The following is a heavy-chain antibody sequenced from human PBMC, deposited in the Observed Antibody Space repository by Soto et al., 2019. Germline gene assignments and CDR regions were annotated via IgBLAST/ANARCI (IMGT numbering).Heavy chain of an antibody. Sequence: PGESLKISCKGSGYSFTSYWIGWVRQMPGKGLEWMGIIYPGDSDTRYSPSFQGQVTISADKSISTAYLQWSSLKASDTAMYYCARRTYNYYDFWSGYLEYYFDYWGQGTLVTVSS. CDR3: ARRTYNYYDFWSGYLEYYFDY. V-gene: IGHV5-51*01. CDR2: IYPGDSDT. J-gene: IGHJ4*02. D-gene: IGHD3-3*01. CDR1: GYSFTSYW.